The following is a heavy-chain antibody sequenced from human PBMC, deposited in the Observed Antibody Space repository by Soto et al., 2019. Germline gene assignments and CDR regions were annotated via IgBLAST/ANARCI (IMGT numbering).Heavy chain of an antibody. D-gene: IGHD3-3*01. V-gene: IGHV4-31*03. J-gene: IGHJ4*02. CDR1: GGSISSGGYY. Sequence: QVQLQESGPGLVKPSQTLSLTCTVSGGSISSGGYYWSWIRQHPGKGLEWIGYIYYSGSTYYNPSRKRRVTISVDTSKNQFSLKLSSVTAADRAVYYCARVGSISIFGPRLGGYYYFDYWGQGTLVTVSS. CDR3: ARVGSISIFGPRLGGYYYFDY. CDR2: IYYSGST.